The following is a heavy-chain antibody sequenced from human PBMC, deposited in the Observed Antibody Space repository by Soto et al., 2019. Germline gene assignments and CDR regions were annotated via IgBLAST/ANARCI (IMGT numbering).Heavy chain of an antibody. CDR3: ARDRGSFGFDY. D-gene: IGHD1-26*01. CDR1: GFTFSGYG. J-gene: IGHJ4*02. CDR2: ITSSGSTR. Sequence: GGSLRLSCAASGFTFSGYGMHWVRQAPGKGLEWISYITSSGSTRYYAGSVRGRFTISRDNAKNSLYLQMNSLRDKDTAIYFCARDRGSFGFDYWGQGTLVTVSS. V-gene: IGHV3-48*02.